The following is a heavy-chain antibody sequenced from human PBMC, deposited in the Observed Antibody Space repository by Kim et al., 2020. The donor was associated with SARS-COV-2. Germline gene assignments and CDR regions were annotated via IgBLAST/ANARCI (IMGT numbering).Heavy chain of an antibody. J-gene: IGHJ2*01. CDR3: ARGPITMIVVVIKDWYFDL. D-gene: IGHD3-22*01. CDR1: GGSFSGYY. CDR2: INHSGST. Sequence: SETLSLTCAVYGGSFSGYYWSWIRQPPGKGLEWIGEINHSGSTNYNPSLKSRVTISVDTSKNQFSLKLSSVTAADTAVYYCARGPITMIVVVIKDWYFDL. V-gene: IGHV4-34*01.